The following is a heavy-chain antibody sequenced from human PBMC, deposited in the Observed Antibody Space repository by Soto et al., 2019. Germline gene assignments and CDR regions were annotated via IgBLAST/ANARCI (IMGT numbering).Heavy chain of an antibody. J-gene: IGHJ4*02. CDR2: ISGSGGST. CDR1: GFTFSSYA. CDR3: AKELVEMKAYYFDY. V-gene: IGHV3-23*01. D-gene: IGHD6-6*01. Sequence: EVQLLESGGGLVQPGGSLRLSCAASGFTFSSYAVSWVRQAPGKGPEWISSISGSGGSTYYTDSVKGRFTISRDSSKNTLYLQMNSLRAEDTAIYYCAKELVEMKAYYFDYWGQGTLVTVSS.